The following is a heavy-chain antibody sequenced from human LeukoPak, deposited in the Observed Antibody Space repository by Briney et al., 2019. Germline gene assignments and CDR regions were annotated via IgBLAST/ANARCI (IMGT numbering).Heavy chain of an antibody. J-gene: IGHJ6*03. CDR3: ARALGDAYYYYYYMDV. CDR2: IYYSGST. D-gene: IGHD4-17*01. Sequence: PSETLSLTCTVSGGSISSYYWSWIRQPPGKGLEWIGSIYYSGSTYYNPSLKSRVTISVDTSKNQFSLKLSSVTAADTAVYYCARALGDAYYYYYYMDVWGKGTTVTVSS. V-gene: IGHV4-59*12. CDR1: GGSISSYY.